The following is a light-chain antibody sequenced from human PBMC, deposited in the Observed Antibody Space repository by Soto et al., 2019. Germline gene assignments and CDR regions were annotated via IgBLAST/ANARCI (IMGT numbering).Light chain of an antibody. J-gene: IGLJ1*01. CDR3: SSYANINTRACV. V-gene: IGLV2-14*01. CDR1: SGDIGSYNR. Sequence: QSVLTQPASVSGCPGQSITISCTGTSGDIGSYNRVSWYQQHPGKAPKLIIYGVTDRPSGVSNRFSGSMSGNTACLTISGLQAEDGAEYYCSSYANINTRACVFGTGTKVTVL. CDR2: GVT.